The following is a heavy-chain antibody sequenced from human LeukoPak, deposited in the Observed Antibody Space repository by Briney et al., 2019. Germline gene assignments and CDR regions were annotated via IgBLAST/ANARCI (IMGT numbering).Heavy chain of an antibody. CDR1: GFTFSSYW. V-gene: IGHV3-7*01. D-gene: IGHD1-26*01. CDR3: AKGWDRPAWWFDP. Sequence: GGSLRLSCAASGFTFSSYWMSWLRQAPGKGLEWVANIKHDESEKYYVDSVKGRFTISRDNAKNSLYLQMNSLRAEDTAVYYCAKGWDRPAWWFDPWGQGTLVTVSS. J-gene: IGHJ5*02. CDR2: IKHDESEK.